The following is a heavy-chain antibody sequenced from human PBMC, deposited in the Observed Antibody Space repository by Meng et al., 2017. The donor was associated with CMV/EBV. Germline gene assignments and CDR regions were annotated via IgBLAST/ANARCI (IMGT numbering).Heavy chain of an antibody. CDR3: ARDYSTLWDGSDY. J-gene: IGHJ4*02. Sequence: GESLKISWAASGFTFDDYGMSWGRQAPGKGLEWVSGINWNGGSTGYADSVKGRFTISRDNAKNSLYLQMNSLRAEDTALYYCARDYSTLWDGSDYWGQGTLVTVSS. D-gene: IGHD3-10*01. CDR1: GFTFDDYG. CDR2: INWNGGST. V-gene: IGHV3-20*04.